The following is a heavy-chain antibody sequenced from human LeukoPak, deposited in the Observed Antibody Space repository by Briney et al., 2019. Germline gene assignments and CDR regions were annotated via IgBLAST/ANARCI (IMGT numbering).Heavy chain of an antibody. CDR2: INPNSGGT. J-gene: IGHJ3*02. Sequence: ASVKVSCKASGYTFTSYAMNWVRQAPGQGLEWMGWINPNSGGTNYAQKFQGWVTMTRDTSISTAYMELSRLRSDDTAVYYCAAQLERRAAYDAFDIWGQGTMVTVSS. D-gene: IGHD1-1*01. CDR3: AAQLERRAAYDAFDI. V-gene: IGHV1-2*04. CDR1: GYTFTSYA.